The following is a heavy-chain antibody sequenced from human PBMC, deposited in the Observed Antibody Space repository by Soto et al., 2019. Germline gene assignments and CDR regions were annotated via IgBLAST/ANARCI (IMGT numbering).Heavy chain of an antibody. CDR1: GFTLSSYG. CDR3: AKDNSPGAFDI. CDR2: ISYDGSNK. J-gene: IGHJ3*02. D-gene: IGHD1-20*01. V-gene: IGHV3-30*18. Sequence: PGGSLRLSCAASGFTLSSYGVHWVRQAPGKGLEWVAVISYDGSNKYYADSVKGRFTISRDNSKNTLYLQMNSLRAEDTAVYYCAKDNSPGAFDIWGQGTMVTVSS.